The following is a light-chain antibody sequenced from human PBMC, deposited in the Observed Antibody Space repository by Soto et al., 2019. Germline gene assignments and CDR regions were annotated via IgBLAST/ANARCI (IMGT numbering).Light chain of an antibody. J-gene: IGLJ2*01. Sequence: QSALTQPASVSGSPGQSITISCTGTGSDIGADDFVSWYQHHPDKTPKLIIFEVTYRPTGISHRFSASKSGNTASLTISGLEAEDEAFYYCSSYRKTTFPHVVFGGGTKLTVL. V-gene: IGLV2-14*01. CDR1: GSDIGADDF. CDR2: EVT. CDR3: SSYRKTTFPHVV.